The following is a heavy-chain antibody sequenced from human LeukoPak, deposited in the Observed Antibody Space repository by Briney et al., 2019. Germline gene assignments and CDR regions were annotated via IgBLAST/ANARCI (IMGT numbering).Heavy chain of an antibody. CDR1: GFTFSSYW. J-gene: IGHJ4*02. CDR2: INSDGSNT. V-gene: IGHV3-74*01. Sequence: GGSLRLSCAASGFTFSSYWMHWVRQVPGKGLVWVSRINSDGSNTRYADSVKGRFTNSRDNAKNTLYLQMNSLRAEDTAVYYCARDLELVYYDSSGYDYWGQGTLVIVSS. D-gene: IGHD3-22*01. CDR3: ARDLELVYYDSSGYDY.